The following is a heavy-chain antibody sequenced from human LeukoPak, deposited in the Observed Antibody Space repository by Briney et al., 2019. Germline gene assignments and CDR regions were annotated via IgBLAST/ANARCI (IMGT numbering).Heavy chain of an antibody. V-gene: IGHV4-59*01. CDR2: LYYSGST. Sequence: SETLSLTCSVSGGSISSYYWSWIRQPPGKGLEWIGYLYYSGSTNSNPSLKSRVTMSVDTSKNQFSLKLRSVTAADTAVYYCARGGSGISNAFDIWGQGAMVTVSS. CDR3: ARGGSGISNAFDI. J-gene: IGHJ3*02. D-gene: IGHD3-10*01. CDR1: GGSISSYY.